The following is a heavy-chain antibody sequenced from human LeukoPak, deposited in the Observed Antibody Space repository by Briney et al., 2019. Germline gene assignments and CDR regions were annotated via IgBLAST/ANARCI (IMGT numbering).Heavy chain of an antibody. CDR3: AKALIVGATIGAFDI. Sequence: PGGSLRLSCAGSGFTFRIYAMSWVRQAPGKGLEWVSAISGSGGSTYYADSVKGRFTISRDNSKNTLYLQMNSLRAEDTAVYYCAKALIVGATIGAFDIWGQGTMVTVSS. V-gene: IGHV3-23*01. J-gene: IGHJ3*02. D-gene: IGHD1-26*01. CDR1: GFTFRIYA. CDR2: ISGSGGST.